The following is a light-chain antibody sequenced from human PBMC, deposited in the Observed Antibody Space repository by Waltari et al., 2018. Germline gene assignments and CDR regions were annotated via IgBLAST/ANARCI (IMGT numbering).Light chain of an antibody. CDR2: HAS. CDR1: QSVGRS. J-gene: IGKJ1*01. V-gene: IGKV3-20*01. CDR3: QKYERLPAT. Sequence: IVLTQSPGTLSLSLGERATLSCRASQSVGRSLVWYQQKPGQAPRLLIYHASTRATGIPDRFSGSGSGTDFSLTISRLEPEDFAVYYCQKYERLPATFGQGTKVEIK.